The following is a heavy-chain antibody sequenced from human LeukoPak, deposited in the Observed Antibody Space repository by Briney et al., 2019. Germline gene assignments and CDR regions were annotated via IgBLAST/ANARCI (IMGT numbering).Heavy chain of an antibody. V-gene: IGHV3-74*01. D-gene: IGHD1-26*01. CDR3: GRALGSPLDF. CDR1: GFTFSSSW. CDR2: INRDGSTT. Sequence: GGSLRLSCAASGFTFSSSWMHWVRQAPGKGLVWVSRINRDGSTTTYADSVKGRFTISRDNAKNTLYLQMNSLRAEDTAVYYCGRALGSPLDFWGQGTLVTVSS. J-gene: IGHJ4*02.